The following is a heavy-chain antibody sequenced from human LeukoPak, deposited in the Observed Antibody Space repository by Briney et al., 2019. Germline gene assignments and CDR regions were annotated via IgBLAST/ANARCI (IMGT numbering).Heavy chain of an antibody. CDR1: GFTFSSYA. J-gene: IGHJ5*02. CDR3: AREGIEGSWFDH. Sequence: GGSLRLPCAASGFTFSSYAMHSVRQAPGKGLEWVAVISYDGSNKYYADSVKGRFTISRDNSKNTLYLQMNSLRAEDTAVYYCAREGIEGSWFDHWGQGTLVTVSS. CDR2: ISYDGSNK. V-gene: IGHV3-30*01. D-gene: IGHD2-21*01.